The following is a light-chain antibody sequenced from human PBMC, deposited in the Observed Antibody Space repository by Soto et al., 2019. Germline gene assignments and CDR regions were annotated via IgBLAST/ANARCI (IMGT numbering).Light chain of an antibody. CDR1: QSLSSTF. CDR3: QQYGTSP. J-gene: IGKJ5*01. V-gene: IGKV3-20*01. Sequence: IVLTHSPGTLSFSPRERATLSCRASQSLSSTFVAWYQQTPGQAPRLLIYGASSRATGIPDRFSGSGSGTDFTLTISRLEPEDFAVYYCQQYGTSPFGQGTRLEIK. CDR2: GAS.